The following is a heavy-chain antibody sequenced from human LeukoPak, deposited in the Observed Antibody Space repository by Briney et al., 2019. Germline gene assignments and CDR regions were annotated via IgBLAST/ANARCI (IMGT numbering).Heavy chain of an antibody. Sequence: PSETLSLTCTVSGGSLSSYYWSWIRQPPGKGLEWIGYIYYSGSTNYNPSLKSRVTISVDTSKNQFSLKLSSVTAADTAVYYCARSPRGYSYSDIDYWGQGTLVTVSS. CDR1: GGSLSSYY. D-gene: IGHD5-18*01. V-gene: IGHV4-59*01. CDR3: ARSPRGYSYSDIDY. CDR2: IYYSGST. J-gene: IGHJ4*02.